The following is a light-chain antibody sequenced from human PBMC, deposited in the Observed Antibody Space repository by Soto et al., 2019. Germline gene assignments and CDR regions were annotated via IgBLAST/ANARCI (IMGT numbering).Light chain of an antibody. CDR3: CSYAGTNTWV. CDR1: STNVGSSNF. CDR2: DGS. Sequence: QYALTQPASVSGSPGQSITISCTGTSTNVGSSNFVSWYQQYPGKAPRLVIYDGSKRPSGVSIRFSGSKSGNTASLTISGLQTEDEADYYCCSYAGTNTWVFGGGSKLTVL. J-gene: IGLJ2*01. V-gene: IGLV2-23*01.